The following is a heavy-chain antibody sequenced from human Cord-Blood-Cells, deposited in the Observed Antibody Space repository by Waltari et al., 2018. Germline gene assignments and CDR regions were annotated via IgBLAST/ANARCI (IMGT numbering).Heavy chain of an antibody. D-gene: IGHD1-26*01. Sequence: QVPLVQSGAEVKKPGASVKVSCKASGDTFPGYYMHCVRQAPGQGLEWMGWINPNSGGTNYAQQFQGRVTMTRDTSSRTAYMELSRLRSDDTAVYYCARDPVGASRRYDDGMDVWRQGTTVTVSS. V-gene: IGHV1-2*02. CDR1: GDTFPGYY. J-gene: IGHJ6*02. CDR2: INPNSGGT. CDR3: ARDPVGASRRYDDGMDV.